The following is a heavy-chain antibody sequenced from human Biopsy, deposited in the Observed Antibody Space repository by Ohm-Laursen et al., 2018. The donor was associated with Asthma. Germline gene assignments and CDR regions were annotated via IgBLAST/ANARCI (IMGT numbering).Heavy chain of an antibody. CDR1: GFTFSSYA. CDR2: IKSKTDGGTT. V-gene: IGHV3-15*01. Sequence: SLRLSCSAFGFTFSSYAMSWVRQAPGKGLEWVGRIKSKTDGGTTDYAAPVKGRFTISRDDSKNTLYLQMNSLKTEDTAVYYCTTGIDYWGQGTLVTVSS. J-gene: IGHJ4*02. CDR3: TTGIDY.